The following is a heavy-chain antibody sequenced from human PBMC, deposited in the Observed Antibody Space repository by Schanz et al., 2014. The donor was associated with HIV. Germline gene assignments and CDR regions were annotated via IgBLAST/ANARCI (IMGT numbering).Heavy chain of an antibody. CDR1: GFTFDDYV. V-gene: IGHV3-9*01. J-gene: IGHJ6*02. CDR3: AKTGWSQGNYYYYYGMDV. Sequence: EVQLVESGGGLVQPGRSLRLSCAASGFTFDDYVMHWVRQAPGKGLEWVSGISWKSDSIGYADSVKGRFTISRDNAKNTLYLQMNSLRAEDTAVYYCAKTGWSQGNYYYYYGMDVWGQGTTVTVSS. D-gene: IGHD3-3*01. CDR2: ISWKSDSI.